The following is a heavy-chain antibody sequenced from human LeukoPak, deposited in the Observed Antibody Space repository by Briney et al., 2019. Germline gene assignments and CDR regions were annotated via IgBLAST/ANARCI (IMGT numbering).Heavy chain of an antibody. Sequence: ASVKVSCKASGYTFTGYYMHWVRQAPGQGLEWIGWINPNSGGTNYAQKFQGRVTMTRDTSISTAYMELSRLRSDDTAVYYCARGTMVRGVIEYWGQGTLVTVSS. V-gene: IGHV1-2*02. CDR3: ARGTMVRGVIEY. CDR1: GYTFTGYY. D-gene: IGHD3-10*01. CDR2: INPNSGGT. J-gene: IGHJ4*02.